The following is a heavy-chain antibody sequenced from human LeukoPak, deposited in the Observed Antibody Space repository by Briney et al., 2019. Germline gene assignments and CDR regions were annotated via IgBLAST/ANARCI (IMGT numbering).Heavy chain of an antibody. D-gene: IGHD6-13*01. Sequence: GGSLRLSCAASGFTVSSNYMSWVRQAPGKGLEWVSVIYSGGSTYYADSVKGRFTISRDNSKNTLYLQMNSLRAEDTAVYYCAREGESRIAAAGYYMDVWGKGTTVTISS. CDR1: GFTVSSNY. CDR2: IYSGGST. V-gene: IGHV3-66*01. CDR3: AREGESRIAAAGYYMDV. J-gene: IGHJ6*03.